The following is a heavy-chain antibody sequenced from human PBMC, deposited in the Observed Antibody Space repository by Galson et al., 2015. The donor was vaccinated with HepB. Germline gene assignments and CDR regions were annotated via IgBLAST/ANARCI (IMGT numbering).Heavy chain of an antibody. J-gene: IGHJ4*02. V-gene: IGHV3-33*08. CDR2: IWYDGSNK. CDR3: ARFDYYDSSGYLDY. CDR1: GFTFSSYG. Sequence: SLRLSCAASGFTFSSYGMHWVRQAPGKGLEWVAVIWYDGSNKYYADSVKGRFTISRDNSKNTLYLQMNSLRAEDTAVYYCARFDYYDSSGYLDYWGQGTLVTVSS. D-gene: IGHD3-22*01.